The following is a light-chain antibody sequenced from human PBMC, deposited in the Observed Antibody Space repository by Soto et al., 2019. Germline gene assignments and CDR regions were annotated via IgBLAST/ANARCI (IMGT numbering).Light chain of an antibody. CDR3: QQHYDLPWT. V-gene: IGKV1-39*01. J-gene: IGKJ1*01. Sequence: DIQMTQSPSSLSASVGDRVTITCRASQSIDTYLNWYQQRPGKAPKVLIYATYNLHSGVPSRFSGSGAGTYFTLTINSLQAEDVAVYYCQQHYDLPWTFGQGTKVEIK. CDR2: ATY. CDR1: QSIDTY.